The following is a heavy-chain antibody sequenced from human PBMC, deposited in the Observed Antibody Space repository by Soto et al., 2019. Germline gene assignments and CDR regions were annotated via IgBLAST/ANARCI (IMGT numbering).Heavy chain of an antibody. CDR3: AHRLPGPSGYDV. D-gene: IGHD6-13*01. V-gene: IGHV2-5*01. CDR1: GISLTSGVVG. Sequence: QITLKESGPTLVKPTQTLTLTCTFSGISLTSGVVGVGWIRQPPGEALEWLALIYWNDERYYNPSLRNRLTITRDTAKNQVVLTMTNMDPVDTATYYCAHRLPGPSGYDVWGQGTTVTVSS. CDR2: IYWNDER. J-gene: IGHJ6*02.